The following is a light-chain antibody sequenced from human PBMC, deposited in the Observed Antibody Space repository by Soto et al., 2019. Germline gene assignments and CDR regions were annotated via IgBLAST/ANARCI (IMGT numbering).Light chain of an antibody. CDR1: QTVSNY. V-gene: IGKV3D-11*02. Sequence: ELVFTQSPSTLPFSPGETATLSCRASQTVSNYIAWYQHKPGQVPRLLICDASNRDAGIPTRFRGSGSGTDFTLTITSLEAEDSAVYYCQLRSSWHTFGGGTKVESK. CDR2: DAS. J-gene: IGKJ4*01. CDR3: QLRSSWHT.